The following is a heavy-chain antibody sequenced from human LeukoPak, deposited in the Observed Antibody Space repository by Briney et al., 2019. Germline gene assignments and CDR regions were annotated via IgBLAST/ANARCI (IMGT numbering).Heavy chain of an antibody. Sequence: ASVKVSCKASGYTFTGYYMHWVRQAPGQGLEWMGWINPNSGGTNYAQKFQGRVTMTRDTSISTAYMELSRPRSDDTAVYYCARGRVAGNNWFDPWGQGTLVTVSS. V-gene: IGHV1-2*02. CDR3: ARGRVAGNNWFDP. J-gene: IGHJ5*02. D-gene: IGHD2-15*01. CDR2: INPNSGGT. CDR1: GYTFTGYY.